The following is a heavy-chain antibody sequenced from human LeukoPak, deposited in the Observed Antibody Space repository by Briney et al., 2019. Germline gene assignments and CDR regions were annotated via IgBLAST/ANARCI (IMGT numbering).Heavy chain of an antibody. CDR1: GFTFSSYW. V-gene: IGHV3-7*01. J-gene: IGHJ5*02. D-gene: IGHD6-13*01. Sequence: PGGSLRLSCAASGFTFSSYWMSWVRQAPGKGLEWVANIKQDGSEKYYVDSVKGRFTISRDNAKNSLYLQMNSLRAEDTAVYYCARIYSSSWFLNWFGPWGQGTLVTVSS. CDR2: IKQDGSEK. CDR3: ARIYSSSWFLNWFGP.